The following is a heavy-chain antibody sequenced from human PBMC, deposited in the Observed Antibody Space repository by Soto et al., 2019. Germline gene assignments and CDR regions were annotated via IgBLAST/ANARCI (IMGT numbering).Heavy chain of an antibody. V-gene: IGHV1-18*01. J-gene: IGHJ4*02. CDR2: ISAYNGNT. CDR1: GYTFTSYG. Sequence: QVQLVQSGAEVKKPGASVKVSCKASGYTFTSYGISWVRQAPGQGLEWMGWISAYNGNTNYAQKLQGRVTMTTDTSTSTADMELRSLRSDDTAVYYCARGSWVGCCGGDCYYDYWGQETLVTASS. D-gene: IGHD2-21*02. CDR3: ARGSWVGCCGGDCYYDY.